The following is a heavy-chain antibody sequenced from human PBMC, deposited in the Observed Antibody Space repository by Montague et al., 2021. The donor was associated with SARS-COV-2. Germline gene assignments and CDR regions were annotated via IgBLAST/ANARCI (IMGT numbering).Heavy chain of an antibody. D-gene: IGHD5-24*01. CDR2: IYYSGST. V-gene: IGHV4-61*05. J-gene: IGHJ4*02. Sequence: SETLSLTCTVSGGSISSSSYYWGWIRQPPGKGLEWIGYIYYSGSTNYNPSLKSQVTISVDTSKNQFSLKLSSVTAADTAVYYCARVFPRWLQFDPYFDYWGQGTLVTVSS. CDR3: ARVFPRWLQFDPYFDY. CDR1: GGSISSSSYY.